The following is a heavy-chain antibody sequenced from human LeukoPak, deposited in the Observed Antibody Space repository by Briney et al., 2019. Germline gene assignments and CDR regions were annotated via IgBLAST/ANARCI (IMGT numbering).Heavy chain of an antibody. CDR2: IKQDGSEK. D-gene: IGHD7-27*01. Sequence: GGSLRLSCVASGFTFRNYWMSWVRQAPGKGLEWVANIKQDGSEKYYVDSVKGRFTISRDNAKNSLYLQMNSLRAEDTAVYYCARDQWAGESFDYWGQGTLVTVSS. J-gene: IGHJ4*02. CDR1: GFTFRNYW. CDR3: ARDQWAGESFDY. V-gene: IGHV3-7*01.